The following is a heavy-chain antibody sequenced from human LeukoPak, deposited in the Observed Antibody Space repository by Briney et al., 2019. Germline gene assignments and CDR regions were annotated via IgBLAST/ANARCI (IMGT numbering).Heavy chain of an antibody. Sequence: GGSLRLSCAASGFTFSSYAMSWVRQAPGRGLEWVSAISGSGGSTYYADSVKGRFTISRDNSKNTLYLQMNSLRAEDTAVYYCAPRGVGAAAAILDYWGQGTLVTVSS. J-gene: IGHJ4*02. V-gene: IGHV3-23*01. CDR2: ISGSGGST. CDR3: APRGVGAAAAILDY. D-gene: IGHD6-13*01. CDR1: GFTFSSYA.